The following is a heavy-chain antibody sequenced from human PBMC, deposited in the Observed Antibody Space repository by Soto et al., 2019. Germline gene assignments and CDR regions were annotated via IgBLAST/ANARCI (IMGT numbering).Heavy chain of an antibody. V-gene: IGHV1-18*01. CDR1: GYTFTSYG. D-gene: IGHD3-22*01. CDR2: ISAYNGNT. CDR3: AIEYYYDSSGPLDY. Sequence: ASAKVSCKASGYTFTSYGISWVRQAPGQGLEWMGWISAYNGNTNSAQKLQGRVTKTTDTSTSTAYMELRSLRSDDTAVYYCAIEYYYDSSGPLDYWGQGTLLTVAS. J-gene: IGHJ4*02.